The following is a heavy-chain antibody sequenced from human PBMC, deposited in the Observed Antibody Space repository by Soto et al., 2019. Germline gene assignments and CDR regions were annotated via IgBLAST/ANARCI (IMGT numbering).Heavy chain of an antibody. CDR3: ARVGHRYCTNGVCYTLRSFDY. V-gene: IGHV3-21*01. J-gene: IGHJ4*02. Sequence: GSLRLSCAASGFTFSSYSMNWVRQAPGKGLEWVSSISSSSSYIYYADSVKGRFTISRDNAKNSLYLQMNSLRAEDTAVYYCARVGHRYCTNGVCYTLRSFDYWGQGTLVTVSS. CDR2: ISSSSSYI. CDR1: GFTFSSYS. D-gene: IGHD2-8*01.